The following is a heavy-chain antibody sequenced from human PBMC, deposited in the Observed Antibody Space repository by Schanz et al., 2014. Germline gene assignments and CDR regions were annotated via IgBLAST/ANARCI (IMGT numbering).Heavy chain of an antibody. J-gene: IGHJ4*02. CDR1: GYTFTSYG. D-gene: IGHD6-19*01. V-gene: IGHV1-18*01. CDR3: ARGGYSSGWYDRDIAHCDY. Sequence: QVQLVQSGAEVKKPGASVKVSCKASGYTFTSYGINWVRQAPGQGLEWMGWISAYNGNTNYAQKLQGRVTMTTDTSTSTAYMERRSLRSDDTAVYYCARGGYSSGWYDRDIAHCDYWGQGTLVTVSS. CDR2: ISAYNGNT.